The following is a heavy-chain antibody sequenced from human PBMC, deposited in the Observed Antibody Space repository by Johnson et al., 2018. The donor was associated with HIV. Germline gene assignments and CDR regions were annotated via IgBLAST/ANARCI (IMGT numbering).Heavy chain of an antibody. CDR1: GFTFSSYA. CDR3: VRDGLHQLVDYGDYIDRIWAVGAMNGFDF. J-gene: IGHJ3*01. CDR2: ISYDGSNK. V-gene: IGHV3-30-3*01. D-gene: IGHD4-17*01. Sequence: QMLLVESGGGVVQPGGSLRLSCAASGFTFSSYAMHWVRQAPGKGLEWVAVISYDGSNKYYADSVKGRFTISRDNSKNTLYLQMNSLRAEDTAVYSCVRDGLHQLVDYGDYIDRIWAVGAMNGFDFWGQGTMVTVSS.